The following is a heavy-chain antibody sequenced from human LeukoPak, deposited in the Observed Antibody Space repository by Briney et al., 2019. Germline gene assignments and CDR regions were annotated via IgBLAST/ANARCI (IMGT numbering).Heavy chain of an antibody. CDR1: RFSFNNYE. CDR3: ARRRRGVIPGHMDV. D-gene: IGHD3-10*01. J-gene: IGHJ6*03. CDR2: INHSGST. Sequence: GSLRLSCVASRFSFNNYEMNWVRQSPGKGLEWIGEINHSGSTNYSPSLKSRVTISVDTSKSQFSLKLRSVTAADTAVYYCARRRRGVIPGHMDVWGKGTTVTISS. V-gene: IGHV4-34*01.